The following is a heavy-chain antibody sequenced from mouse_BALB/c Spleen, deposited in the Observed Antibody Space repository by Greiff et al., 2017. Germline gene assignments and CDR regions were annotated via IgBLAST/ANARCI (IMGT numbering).Heavy chain of an antibody. CDR3: AKDSSLDY. CDR1: GFNIKDTY. Sequence: EVMLVESGAELVKPGASVKLSCTASGFNIKDTYMHWVKQRPEQGLEWIGRIDPANGNTKYDPKFQGKATITADTSSNTAYLQLSSLTSEDTAVYYCAKDSSLDYWGQGTTLTVSS. V-gene: IGHV14-3*02. CDR2: IDPANGNT. D-gene: IGHD2-12*01. J-gene: IGHJ2*01.